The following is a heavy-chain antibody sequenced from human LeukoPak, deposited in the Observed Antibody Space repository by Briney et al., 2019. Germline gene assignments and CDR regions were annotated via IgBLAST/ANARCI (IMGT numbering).Heavy chain of an antibody. V-gene: IGHV5-51*01. CDR2: IYPGDSDT. J-gene: IGHJ3*02. CDR1: GYSFTSYW. D-gene: IGHD6-19*01. Sequence: GESLKISCKGSGYSFTSYWIGWVRQMPGKGLEWMGIIYPGDSDTRYSPSFQGQVTISADKSISTAYLQWSSLKASYTAMYYCARNPYSSGWYDVGAFDIWGQGTMVTVSS. CDR3: ARNPYSSGWYDVGAFDI.